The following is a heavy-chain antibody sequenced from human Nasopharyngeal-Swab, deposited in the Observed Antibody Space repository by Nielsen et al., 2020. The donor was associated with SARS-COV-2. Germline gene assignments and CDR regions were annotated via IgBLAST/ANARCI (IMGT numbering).Heavy chain of an antibody. Sequence: ASVKVSCKASGYTFTSYYMHWVRQAPGQGLEWMGLIYPSGGSTSYAQKFQGRVTMTRDTSTSTVYMELSSLRSEDTAVYYCARGGGLTIFGVVTTYYFDYWGQGTLVTVSS. D-gene: IGHD3-3*01. V-gene: IGHV1-46*01. CDR1: GYTFTSYY. J-gene: IGHJ4*02. CDR3: ARGGGLTIFGVVTTYYFDY. CDR2: IYPSGGST.